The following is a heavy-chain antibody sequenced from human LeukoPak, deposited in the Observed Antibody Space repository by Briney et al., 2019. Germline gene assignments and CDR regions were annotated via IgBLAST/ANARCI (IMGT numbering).Heavy chain of an antibody. D-gene: IGHD1-1*01. CDR1: GGSISSSNW. J-gene: IGHJ6*02. CDR3: AREWSPTAV. Sequence: SGTLSLTCAVSGGSISSSNWWRWVRQPPGKGLEWIGEINHRGSTNYNPSLKSRVTISVDTSKNQFSLKLSSVTAADTAVYYCAREWSPTAVWGQGTTVTVSS. V-gene: IGHV4-4*02. CDR2: INHRGST.